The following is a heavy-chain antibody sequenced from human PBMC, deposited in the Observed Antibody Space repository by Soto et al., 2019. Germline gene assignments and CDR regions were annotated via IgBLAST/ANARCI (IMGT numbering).Heavy chain of an antibody. D-gene: IGHD2-2*01. J-gene: IGHJ6*03. Sequence: GPTLVNPTQTLTLTCTFSGFSLSTSGMCVSWIRQPPGKALERLARIDWDDDKYYSTSLKTRLTISKDTSKNQVVLTMTNMDPVDTATYYCARTIIVVVPAATYYYYYYMDVWGKGTTVTVSS. V-gene: IGHV2-70*11. CDR3: ARTIIVVVPAATYYYYYYMDV. CDR2: IDWDDDK. CDR1: GFSLSTSGMC.